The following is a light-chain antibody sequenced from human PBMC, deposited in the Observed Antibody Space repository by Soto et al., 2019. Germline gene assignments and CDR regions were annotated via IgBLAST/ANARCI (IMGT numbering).Light chain of an antibody. J-gene: IGLJ2*01. V-gene: IGLV1-40*01. CDR3: QSYDKSLSGRVV. Sequence: QSMLTQPPSVSGAPGQRVTISCTGSSSNIGAGYDVHWYQQLPGTAPKFLIYGNTNRPSGVPDRFSGSKSGTSASLAITGLQAEDEADYYCQSYDKSLSGRVVFGGGTKLTVL. CDR1: SSNIGAGYD. CDR2: GNT.